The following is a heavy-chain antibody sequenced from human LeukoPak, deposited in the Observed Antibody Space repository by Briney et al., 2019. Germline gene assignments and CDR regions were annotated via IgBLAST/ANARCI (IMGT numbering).Heavy chain of an antibody. V-gene: IGHV1-2*02. Sequence: ASVKVSCKASGYTFTGYYLHWVRQAPGQGLEWMGWINCNSGGTKYAQKFQGRVTMTRDTSISTAYMELSRLRSDDTAVYYCARGPFAGVNTAMVYYYYYMDVWGKGTTVTVSS. CDR1: GYTFTGYY. J-gene: IGHJ6*03. CDR2: INCNSGGT. D-gene: IGHD5-18*01. CDR3: ARGPFAGVNTAMVYYYYYMDV.